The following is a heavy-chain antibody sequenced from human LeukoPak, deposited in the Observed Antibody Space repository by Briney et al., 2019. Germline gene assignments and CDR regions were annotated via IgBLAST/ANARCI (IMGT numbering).Heavy chain of an antibody. CDR2: IYYSGST. CDR3: ARDSSISFSFDP. Sequence: SETLSLTCSVSGGPISSYYWSWIRQSPGKGLEWIGYIYYSGSTNYNPSLKSRVTISQDTSKNQFSLNLSSVTAADTAVYYCARDSSISFSFDPWGQGTLVTVSS. V-gene: IGHV4-59*01. CDR1: GGPISSYY. J-gene: IGHJ5*02. D-gene: IGHD2-2*01.